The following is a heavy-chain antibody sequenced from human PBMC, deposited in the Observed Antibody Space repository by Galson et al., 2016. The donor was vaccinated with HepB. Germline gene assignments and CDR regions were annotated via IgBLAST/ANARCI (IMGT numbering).Heavy chain of an antibody. V-gene: IGHV3-30*18. CDR3: AKFQKGATVTTWEDFYYGMDV. CDR2: ISNDGSKK. Sequence: SLRLSCAASGFTFSSYGMHWVRQAPGKGLEWVAVISNDGSKKYYEDSVKGRFTISRDSSKNTLYLQMNSLGAEDTAVYYCAKFQKGATVTTWEDFYYGMDVWGQGTTVTVSS. CDR1: GFTFSSYG. D-gene: IGHD4-17*01. J-gene: IGHJ6*02.